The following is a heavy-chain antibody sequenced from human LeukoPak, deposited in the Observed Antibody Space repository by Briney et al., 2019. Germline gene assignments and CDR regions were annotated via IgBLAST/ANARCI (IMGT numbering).Heavy chain of an antibody. V-gene: IGHV4-61*02. Sequence: SETLSLTCTVSGGSISSGSYYWRWLRQPAGKGLEWIGRIYTSGSTSYNPSLKSRVTISVDTSKNQLSLKLSSVTAADTAVYYCARVGIYDSSGYYPNWGQGTLVTVSS. CDR2: IYTSGST. D-gene: IGHD3-22*01. CDR3: ARVGIYDSSGYYPN. J-gene: IGHJ4*02. CDR1: GGSISSGSYY.